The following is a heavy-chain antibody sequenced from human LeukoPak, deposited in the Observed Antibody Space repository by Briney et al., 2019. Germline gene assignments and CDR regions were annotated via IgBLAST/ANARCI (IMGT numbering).Heavy chain of an antibody. CDR2: NIPIFGTA. V-gene: IGHV1-69*01. J-gene: IGHJ4*02. D-gene: IGHD4-23*01. Sequence: ASLKVSCKASGGTFSSYAISWGPPAPGQRLGWMGGNIPIFGTANYAQKFQGRVMITADESTSTAYMELSSLRSEDTAVYYCARVEDSTVGDYWGQGTLVTVSS. CDR3: ARVEDSTVGDY. CDR1: GGTFSSYA.